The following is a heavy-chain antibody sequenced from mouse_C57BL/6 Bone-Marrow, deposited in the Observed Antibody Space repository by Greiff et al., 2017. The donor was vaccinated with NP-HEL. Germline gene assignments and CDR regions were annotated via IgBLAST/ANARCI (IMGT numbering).Heavy chain of an antibody. D-gene: IGHD4-1*01. Sequence: EVQVVESGPELVKPGASVKMSCKASGYTFTDYNMHWVKQSHGKSLEWIGYINPNNGGTSYNQKFKGKATLTVNKSSSTAYMELRSLTSEDSAVYYCATGTGVDYWGQGTSVTVSS. CDR3: ATGTGVDY. CDR2: INPNNGGT. J-gene: IGHJ4*01. CDR1: GYTFTDYN. V-gene: IGHV1-22*01.